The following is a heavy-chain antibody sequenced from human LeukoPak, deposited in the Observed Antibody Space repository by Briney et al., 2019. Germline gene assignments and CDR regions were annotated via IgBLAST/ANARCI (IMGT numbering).Heavy chain of an antibody. V-gene: IGHV1-18*01. J-gene: IGHJ4*02. CDR1: GHTFTSYG. CDR2: ISAYNGNT. CDR3: ARRSTVTTGFDY. D-gene: IGHD4-17*01. Sequence: ASVKVSCKASGHTFTSYGISWVRQAPGQGIEWMGWISAYNGNTNYAQKLQGRVTMTTDTSTSTAYMELRSLRSDDTAVYYCARRSTVTTGFDYWGQGTLVTVSS.